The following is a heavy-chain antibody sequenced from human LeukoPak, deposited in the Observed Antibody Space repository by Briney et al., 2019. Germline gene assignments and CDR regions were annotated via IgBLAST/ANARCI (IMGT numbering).Heavy chain of an antibody. CDR3: ARAVSIAAAGTNFDY. D-gene: IGHD6-13*01. CDR1: GFTFSSYA. Sequence: GGSLRLSCAASGFTFSSYAMHWVRQAPGKGLEWVAVISYDGSNKYYADSVKGRFTISRDNSKNTLYLQMNSLRAEDTAVYYCARAVSIAAAGTNFDYWGQGTLLTVSS. CDR2: ISYDGSNK. V-gene: IGHV3-30-3*01. J-gene: IGHJ4*02.